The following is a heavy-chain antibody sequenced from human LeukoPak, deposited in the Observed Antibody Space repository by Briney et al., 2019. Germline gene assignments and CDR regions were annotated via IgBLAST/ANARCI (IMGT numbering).Heavy chain of an antibody. CDR2: IYTSGST. CDR3: ARDMNLGIVGATFDY. CDR1: GGSISSYY. Sequence: SETLSLTCTVSGGSISSYYWSWLRQPAGKGLEWIGRIYTSGSTNYNPSLKSRVTMSVDTSKNQFSLKLSSVTAADTAVYYCARDMNLGIVGATFDYWGQGTLVTVSS. V-gene: IGHV4-4*07. D-gene: IGHD1-26*01. J-gene: IGHJ4*02.